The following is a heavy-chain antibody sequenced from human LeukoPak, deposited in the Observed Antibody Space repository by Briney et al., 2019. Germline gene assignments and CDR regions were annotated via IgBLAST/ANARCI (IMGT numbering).Heavy chain of an antibody. CDR2: IYQSGST. CDR1: GGSISRGGYS. Sequence: SETLSPTCGVSGGSISRGGYSWSWIRQPPGKGLEWIGYIYQSGSTYYNPSLKSRVTISIDRSKNQFSLKLSSVTAADTAVYYCAKGVGVRRFLEWLDYWGQGTLVTVSS. CDR3: AKGVGVRRFLEWLDY. J-gene: IGHJ4*02. D-gene: IGHD3-3*01. V-gene: IGHV4-30-2*01.